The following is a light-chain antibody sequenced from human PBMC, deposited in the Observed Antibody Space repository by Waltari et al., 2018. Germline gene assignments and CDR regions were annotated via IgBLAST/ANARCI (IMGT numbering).Light chain of an antibody. Sequence: SALTQPASVSGSPGQSITIPCTETSSDVGDYKYVSWYQQHPGKLPKLMIYDVSKRPSGVSNRFSGSKSGNTASLTISGLQAEDEADYFCSSYTSTYLFGTATKVTVL. CDR3: SSYTSTYL. CDR2: DVS. J-gene: IGLJ1*01. CDR1: SSDVGDYKY. V-gene: IGLV2-14*03.